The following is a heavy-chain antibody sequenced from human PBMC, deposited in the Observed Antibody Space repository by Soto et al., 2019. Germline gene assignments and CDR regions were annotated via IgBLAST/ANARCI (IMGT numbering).Heavy chain of an antibody. CDR3: AKEYCSSTSCYTSYYSYGMDV. V-gene: IGHV3-23*01. J-gene: IGHJ6*02. CDR1: GFTFSSYA. Sequence: PGGSLRLSCAASGFTFSSYAMSWVRQAPGKGLEWVSAISGSGGSTYYADSVKGRFTISRDNSKNTLYLLMNSLRAEDTAVYYCAKEYCSSTSCYTSYYSYGMDVWGQGTTVTVS. D-gene: IGHD2-2*02. CDR2: ISGSGGST.